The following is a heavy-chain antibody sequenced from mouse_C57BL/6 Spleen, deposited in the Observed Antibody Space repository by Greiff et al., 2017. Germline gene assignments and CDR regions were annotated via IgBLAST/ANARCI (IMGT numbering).Heavy chain of an antibody. J-gene: IGHJ3*01. V-gene: IGHV1-4*01. CDR3: ARQLTGLSY. CDR2: INPSSGYT. Sequence: VKLQESGAELARPGASVKMSCKASGYTFTSYTMHWVKQRPGQGLEWIGYINPSSGYTKYNQKFKDKATLTADKSSSTAYMQLSSLTSEDSAVXYCARQLTGLSYWGQGTLVTVSA. D-gene: IGHD4-1*01. CDR1: GYTFTSYT.